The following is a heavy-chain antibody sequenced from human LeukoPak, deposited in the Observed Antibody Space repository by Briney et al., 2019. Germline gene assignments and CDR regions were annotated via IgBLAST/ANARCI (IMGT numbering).Heavy chain of an antibody. Sequence: PSEXXSXTCTXSGXSITSYYWSWIRQPPGKGLEWIGYIYSSGSTTYNPSLKSRVTISVDTSKNQFSLKLTSVTAADTAVYYCARRAVAENYFDYWGQGTLVTDSS. V-gene: IGHV4-59*08. CDR2: IYSSGST. CDR3: ARRAVAENYFDY. D-gene: IGHD6-19*01. J-gene: IGHJ4*02. CDR1: GXSITSYY.